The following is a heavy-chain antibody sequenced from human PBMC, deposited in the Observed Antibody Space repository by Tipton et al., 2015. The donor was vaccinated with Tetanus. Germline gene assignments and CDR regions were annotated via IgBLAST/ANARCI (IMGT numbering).Heavy chain of an antibody. CDR1: GFTLRDYY. J-gene: IGHJ4*02. D-gene: IGHD7-27*01. Sequence: YLRLSCAASGFTLRDYYMSWIRQAPGKGLEWVSYISGSGGDIYHADSVKGRFTTSRDNAKRSLYLQMNSLTAEDTAVYSCATALPGAPTPHWGQGTLVTVSS. V-gene: IGHV3-11*01. CDR2: ISGSGGDI. CDR3: ATALPGAPTPH.